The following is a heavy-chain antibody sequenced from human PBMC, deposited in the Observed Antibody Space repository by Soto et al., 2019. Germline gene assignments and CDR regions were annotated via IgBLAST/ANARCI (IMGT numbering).Heavy chain of an antibody. CDR1: GFTFSDYY. CDR3: ARTLRGDFWGGYNYYYYYYMDV. Sequence: QVQLVESGGGLVKPGGSLRLSCAASGFTFSDYYMSWIRQAPGKGLEWVSYISSSGSTIYYADSVKGRFTISRDNAKNSLYLQMNSLGADDTAVYYCARTLRGDFWGGYNYYYYYYMDVWGKGTTVTVSS. J-gene: IGHJ6*03. V-gene: IGHV3-11*01. CDR2: ISSSGSTI. D-gene: IGHD3-3*01.